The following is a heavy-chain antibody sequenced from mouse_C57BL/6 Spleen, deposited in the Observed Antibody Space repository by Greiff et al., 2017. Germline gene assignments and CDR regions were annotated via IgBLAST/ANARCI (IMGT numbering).Heavy chain of an antibody. CDR3: ARPGDYYGSSYYFDY. CDR2: ISSGSSTI. Sequence: DVKLVESGGGLVKPGGSLKLSCAASGFTFSDYGMHWVRQAPEKGLEWVAYISSGSSTIYYADTVKGRFTISRDNAKNTLFLQMTSLRSEDTAMYYCARPGDYYGSSYYFDYWGQGTTLTVSS. CDR1: GFTFSDYG. D-gene: IGHD1-1*01. V-gene: IGHV5-17*01. J-gene: IGHJ2*01.